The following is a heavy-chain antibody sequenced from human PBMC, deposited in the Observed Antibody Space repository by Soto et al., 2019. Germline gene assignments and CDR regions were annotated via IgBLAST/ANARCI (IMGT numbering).Heavy chain of an antibody. Sequence: GESLKISCKGSGYSFASHWVAWVRQMPEKGLEWIGTIYPGDSDTKYSSAFRGHVTISADTSVSTAYLQWRSLEATDSAIYYCARYSGSYWHYLDFWGQGTLVNVS. J-gene: IGHJ4*02. D-gene: IGHD1-26*01. CDR3: ARYSGSYWHYLDF. CDR1: GYSFASHW. CDR2: IYPGDSDT. V-gene: IGHV5-51*01.